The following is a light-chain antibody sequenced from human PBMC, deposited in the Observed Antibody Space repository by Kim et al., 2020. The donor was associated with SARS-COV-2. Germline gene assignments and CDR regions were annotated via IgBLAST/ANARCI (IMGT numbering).Light chain of an antibody. V-gene: IGLV2-23*02. CDR3: CLYVGTAV. Sequence: SPGQSSTISCTGTSSDVGSYNLVSWYQHHPGKAPKLMLYEVTKRPSGVSNRFSGSKSGNTATLTISGLQAEDEADYYCCLYVGTAVFATGTKVTVL. J-gene: IGLJ1*01. CDR2: EVT. CDR1: SSDVGSYNL.